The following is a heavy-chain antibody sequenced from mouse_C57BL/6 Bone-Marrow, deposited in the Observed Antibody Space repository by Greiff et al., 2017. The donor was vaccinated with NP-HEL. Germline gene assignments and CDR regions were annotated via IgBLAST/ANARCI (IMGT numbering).Heavy chain of an antibody. CDR3: AREGARGRADY. D-gene: IGHD3-1*01. Sequence: EVQVVESGGGLVKPGGSLKLSCAASGFTFSSYAMSWVRQTPEKRLEWVATISDGGSYTYYPDNVKGRFTISRDNAKNNLYLQMSHLKSEDTAMYYCAREGARGRADYWGQGTTLTVSS. CDR1: GFTFSSYA. V-gene: IGHV5-4*01. CDR2: ISDGGSYT. J-gene: IGHJ2*01.